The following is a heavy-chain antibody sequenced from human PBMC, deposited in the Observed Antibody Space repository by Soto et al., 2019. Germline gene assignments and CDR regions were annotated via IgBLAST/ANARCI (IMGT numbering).Heavy chain of an antibody. CDR3: ASHDPGARFDP. CDR1: RYIFTAYF. D-gene: IGHD1-1*01. CDR2: INPNNGAT. J-gene: IGHJ5*02. V-gene: IGHV1-2*02. Sequence: QVQLVQSGAEVKKPGASVKVSCKAPRYIFTAYFMHWVRQAPGQGLEWMGWINPNNGATHYGLSFQGRATMTRDTSISPAYMERSSLRSDDTAVYYCASHDPGARFDPWGQGTLVIVSS.